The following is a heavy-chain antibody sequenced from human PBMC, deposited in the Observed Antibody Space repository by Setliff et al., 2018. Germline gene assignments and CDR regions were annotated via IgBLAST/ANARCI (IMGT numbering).Heavy chain of an antibody. V-gene: IGHV4-38-2*01. D-gene: IGHD7-27*01. CDR2: IYYRGST. CDR1: GYSISSGYN. CDR3: ATLTGDRGVDY. Sequence: PSETLSLTCAVSGYSISSGYNWGWIRQPPGKGLEWIGSIYYRGSTSYNSPLKSRVSISVDTSKNQFSLNLNAVTAADTAVYYCATLTGDRGVDYWGQGRLVTVSS. J-gene: IGHJ4*02.